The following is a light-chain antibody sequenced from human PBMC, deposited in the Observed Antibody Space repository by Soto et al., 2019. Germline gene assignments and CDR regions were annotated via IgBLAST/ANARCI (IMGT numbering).Light chain of an antibody. V-gene: IGLV2-14*01. Sequence: QSVLTQPASVSGSPGQSITISCTGSSSDVGGYNYVSWYQQHPDKAPKLMIYDVSNRPSGVSNRFSGSKSGNTASLTISGLQAEDEADYYCSSYTTTKTLVFGGGTQLTVL. J-gene: IGLJ2*01. CDR2: DVS. CDR3: SSYTTTKTLV. CDR1: SSDVGGYNY.